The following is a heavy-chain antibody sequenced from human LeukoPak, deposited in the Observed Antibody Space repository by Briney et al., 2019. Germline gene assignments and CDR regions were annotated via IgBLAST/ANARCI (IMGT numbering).Heavy chain of an antibody. Sequence: PGGSLRLSCAASGFTFSTYAMSWVRQAPGKGLEWVSTISAGGGSAYYADSVKGRFTISRDNSKNTLYLQMNSLRAEDTAVYYCAKAFHGDYGSYNFDYWGQGTLVTVSS. CDR1: GFTFSTYA. CDR2: ISAGGGSA. D-gene: IGHD4-17*01. J-gene: IGHJ4*02. V-gene: IGHV3-23*01. CDR3: AKAFHGDYGSYNFDY.